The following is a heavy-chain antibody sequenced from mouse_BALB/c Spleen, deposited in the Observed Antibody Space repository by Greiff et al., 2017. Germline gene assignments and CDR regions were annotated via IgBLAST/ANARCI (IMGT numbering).Heavy chain of an antibody. J-gene: IGHJ2*01. CDR3: ARGAYGSFFDY. D-gene: IGHD1-1*02. CDR2: ISDGGSYT. Sequence: DVQLQESGGGLVKPGGSLKLSCAASGFTFSDYYMYWVRQTPEKRLEWVATISDGGSYTYYPDSVKGRFTISRDNAKNNLYLQMSSLKSEDTAMYYCARGAYGSFFDYWGQGTTLTVSS. V-gene: IGHV5-4*02. CDR1: GFTFSDYY.